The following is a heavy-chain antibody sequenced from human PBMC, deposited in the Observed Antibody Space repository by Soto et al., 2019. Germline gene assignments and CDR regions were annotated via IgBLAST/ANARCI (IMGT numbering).Heavy chain of an antibody. D-gene: IGHD3-3*01. CDR1: GFTFSSYG. Sequence: PGGSLRLSCGASGFTFSSYGMHWVRQAPGKGLEWVAVIWYDGSNKYYADSVKGRFTISRDNSKNTLYLQMNSLRAEDTAVYYCARDCGYYSYYGMDVWGQGTTVTVSS. J-gene: IGHJ6*02. CDR2: IWYDGSNK. CDR3: ARDCGYYSYYGMDV. V-gene: IGHV3-33*01.